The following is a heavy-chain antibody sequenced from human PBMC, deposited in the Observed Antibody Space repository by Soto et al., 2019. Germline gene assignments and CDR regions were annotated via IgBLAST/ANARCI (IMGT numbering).Heavy chain of an antibody. CDR3: TKDSIAKTCLEWHCIDS. Sequence: GGSLRLSCTASGFTFYNFAMHWVRQAPGKGLEWVAAISASGGSIYYADSVKGHFTISRDNPKNTLYLQMDSLSADHTAVYYCTKDSIAKTCLEWHCIDSWGQGTRVTVSS. D-gene: IGHD3-3*02. V-gene: IGHV3-23*01. CDR2: ISASGGSI. J-gene: IGHJ5*01. CDR1: GFTFYNFA.